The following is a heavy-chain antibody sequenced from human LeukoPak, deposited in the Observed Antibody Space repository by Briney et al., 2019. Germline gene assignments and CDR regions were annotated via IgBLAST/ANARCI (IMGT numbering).Heavy chain of an antibody. V-gene: IGHV3-23*01. CDR1: GLTFSSYA. CDR2: ISGSCCST. J-gene: IGHJ4*02. Sequence: GGSLRLSCAASGLTFSSYAMTWVRQAPGKGLEWVSSISGSCCSTYYAVSVKGRFTISRHNSKNTLYLQMNSLRAEDTAVYYCAKGYDSSGYYPFDYWGQGTLVTVSS. D-gene: IGHD3-22*01. CDR3: AKGYDSSGYYPFDY.